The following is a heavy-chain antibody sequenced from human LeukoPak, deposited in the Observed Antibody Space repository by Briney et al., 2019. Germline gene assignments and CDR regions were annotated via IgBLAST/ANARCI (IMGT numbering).Heavy chain of an antibody. J-gene: IGHJ3*01. CDR2: IKSKTGGGTT. D-gene: IGHD3-16*01. CDR3: TTGNLGN. Sequence: GGSLRLSCAASGFTFNYAWMSWVRQAPGKGLEWVGRIKSKTGGGTTGYAAPVKGRFTISRDDSKNTLYLQMNSLKTEDTAVYYCTTGNLGNWGQGTMVTVSS. V-gene: IGHV3-15*01. CDR1: GFTFNYAW.